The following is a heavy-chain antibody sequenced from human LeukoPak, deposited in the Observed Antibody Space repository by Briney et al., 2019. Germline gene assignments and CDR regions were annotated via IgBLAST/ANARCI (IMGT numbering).Heavy chain of an antibody. D-gene: IGHD3-9*01. CDR2: ISGSGDST. CDR1: EFTFNSYA. Sequence: GGSLRLSCAASEFTFNSYAMTWVRQAPGQGLEWVSAISGSGDSTYYADSVKGRFTISRDNSENTLFLQMSSLRAEDTAVYYCAKTLTGDNYYFDYWGQGALVTVSS. CDR3: AKTLTGDNYYFDY. V-gene: IGHV3-23*01. J-gene: IGHJ4*02.